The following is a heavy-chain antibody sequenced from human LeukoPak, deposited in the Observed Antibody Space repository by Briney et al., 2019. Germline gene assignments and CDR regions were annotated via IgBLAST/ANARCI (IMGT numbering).Heavy chain of an antibody. V-gene: IGHV1-3*03. CDR1: GYTFTSYA. Sequence: ASVKVSCKASGYTFTSYAMHWVRQAPGQRLEWMGWINAGNGNTKYSQEFQGRVTITRDTSASTAYMELSSLRSEDMAVYYCARSDIVATKGDYYYYYMDVWGKGTTVTVSS. J-gene: IGHJ6*03. D-gene: IGHD5-12*01. CDR3: ARSDIVATKGDYYYYYMDV. CDR2: INAGNGNT.